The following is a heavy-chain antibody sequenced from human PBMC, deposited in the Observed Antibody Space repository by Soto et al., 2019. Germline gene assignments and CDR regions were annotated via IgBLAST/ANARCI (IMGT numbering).Heavy chain of an antibody. V-gene: IGHV1-3*01. Sequence: AAVKVYCKASGYTFTSYAMHWVRQAPGQRLEWMGWINAGNGNTKYSQKFQGRVAITRDTSASTAYMELSSLRSEDTAVYYCARGLYSSGWYGWFDPWGQGTLVTVSS. CDR3: ARGLYSSGWYGWFDP. D-gene: IGHD6-19*01. CDR1: GYTFTSYA. CDR2: INAGNGNT. J-gene: IGHJ5*02.